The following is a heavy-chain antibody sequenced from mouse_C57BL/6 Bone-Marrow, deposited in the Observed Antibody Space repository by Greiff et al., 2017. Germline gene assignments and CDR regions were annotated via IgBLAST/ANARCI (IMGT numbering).Heavy chain of an antibody. V-gene: IGHV5-9-1*02. D-gene: IGHD2-4*01. Sequence: EVMLVESGAGLVKPGGSLKLSCAASGFTFSSYAMSWVRQTPEKRLEWVAYISSGGDYIYYADTVKGRFTISRDNARNTLYLQMSRLKSEDTAMYYCTRFYYDYDYWYFDVWGTGTTVTVSS. CDR2: ISSGGDYI. CDR3: TRFYYDYDYWYFDV. CDR1: GFTFSSYA. J-gene: IGHJ1*03.